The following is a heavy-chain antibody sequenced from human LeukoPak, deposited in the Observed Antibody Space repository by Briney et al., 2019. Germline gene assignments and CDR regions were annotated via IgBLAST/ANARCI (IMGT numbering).Heavy chain of an antibody. V-gene: IGHV4-39*01. CDR3: VRRLGGDGYDM. CDR2: IHYSGST. CDR1: GASISSSSSF. J-gene: IGHJ3*02. Sequence: PSETLSLTCTVSGASISSSSSFWSWIRQPPGEGLEWIGNIHYSGSTYNNPSLKSRVTISIDRSSNQFSLKLSSVTAADTAVYYCVRRLGGDGYDMWGQGTMVTVSS.